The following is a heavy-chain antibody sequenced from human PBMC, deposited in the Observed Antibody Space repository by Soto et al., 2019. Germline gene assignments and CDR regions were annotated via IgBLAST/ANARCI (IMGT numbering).Heavy chain of an antibody. CDR2: IYYSGTT. Sequence: QVQLQESGPGLVRPSETLSLTCTVSGGSISGYYWSWIRQPPGKGLEWIGYIYYSGTTSYNPSLNSRVTMSVDTSKNQFSLKVNSVTAADTAVYYCARESYYGSGDTVVAYWGQGTLVTVSS. CDR3: ARESYYGSGDTVVAY. D-gene: IGHD3-10*01. V-gene: IGHV4-59*01. J-gene: IGHJ4*02. CDR1: GGSISGYY.